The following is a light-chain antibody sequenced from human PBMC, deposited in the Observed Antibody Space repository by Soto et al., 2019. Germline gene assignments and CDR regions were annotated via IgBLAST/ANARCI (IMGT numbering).Light chain of an antibody. Sequence: DIQLTQSPSSLSASVGDRVTITCRASQSISNFLNWYQQKPGQAPKLLISSASNVQSGVPSRFSGRGSGTAFTLSISGLQPEDSASYCCQQSYTFPRTFGQGTKVEIK. CDR1: QSISNF. V-gene: IGKV1-39*01. J-gene: IGKJ1*01. CDR2: SAS. CDR3: QQSYTFPRT.